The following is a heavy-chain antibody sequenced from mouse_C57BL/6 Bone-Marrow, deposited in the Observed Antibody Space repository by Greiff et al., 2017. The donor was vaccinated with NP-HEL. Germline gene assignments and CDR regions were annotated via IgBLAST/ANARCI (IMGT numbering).Heavy chain of an antibody. J-gene: IGHJ2*01. V-gene: IGHV5-16*01. CDR3: ARENYGSDY. CDR2: INYDGSST. D-gene: IGHD1-1*01. CDR1: GFTFSDYY. Sequence: EVKLVESEGGLVQPGSSMKLSCTASGFTFSDYYMAWVRQVPEKGLEWVANINYDGSSTYYLDSLKSRFIISRDNAKNILYLQMSSLKSEDTATYYCARENYGSDYWGQGTTLTVSS.